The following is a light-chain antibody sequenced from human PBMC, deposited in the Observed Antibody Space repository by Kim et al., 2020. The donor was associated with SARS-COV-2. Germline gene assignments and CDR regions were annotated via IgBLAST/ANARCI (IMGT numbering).Light chain of an antibody. CDR1: RSDIGNYNY. CDR3: SSYAGNNNLV. J-gene: IGLJ2*01. V-gene: IGLV2-8*01. CDR2: EVT. Sequence: GQSVTISCTGTRSDIGNYNYVSWYQQRPGTAPQIIIYEVTQRPSGVPDRFSGAKFGNTASLTVSGLQAEDEAVYYCSSYAGNNNLVFGGGTQLTVL.